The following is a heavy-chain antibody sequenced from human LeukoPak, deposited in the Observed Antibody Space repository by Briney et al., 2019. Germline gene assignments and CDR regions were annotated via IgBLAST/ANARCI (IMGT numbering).Heavy chain of an antibody. J-gene: IGHJ4*02. D-gene: IGHD6-13*01. V-gene: IGHV3-7*01. CDR1: GFSFSSYW. Sequence: GGSMRLACAAYGFSFSSYWMSWVRQTPAKGLEFVANMNPDGSVRNYMDSVKGRFTISRDNAKKSVYLEMNSLRADDTAVYYCARDPGSSSFDLWGQGTLVTVFS. CDR2: MNPDGSVR. CDR3: ARDPGSSSFDL.